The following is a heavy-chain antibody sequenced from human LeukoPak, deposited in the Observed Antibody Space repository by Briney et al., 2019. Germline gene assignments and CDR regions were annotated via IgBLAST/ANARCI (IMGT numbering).Heavy chain of an antibody. CDR1: GGSFSGYY. J-gene: IGHJ5*02. Sequence: SETLSLTCAVYGGSFSGYYWSWIRQPQGKGLEWIGEINHSGSTNYNPSLKSRVTISVDTSKNQFSLKLSSVTAADTAVYYCARGRGRRIPDTVVVPAAYNWFDPWGQGTLVTVSS. D-gene: IGHD2-2*01. V-gene: IGHV4-34*01. CDR2: INHSGST. CDR3: ARGRGRRIPDTVVVPAAYNWFDP.